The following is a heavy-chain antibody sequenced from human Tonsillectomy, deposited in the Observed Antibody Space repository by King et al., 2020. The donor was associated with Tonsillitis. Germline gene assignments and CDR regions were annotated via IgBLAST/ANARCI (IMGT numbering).Heavy chain of an antibody. CDR2: IYPGASYT. D-gene: IGHD6-19*01. CDR1: GYSFSNYW. J-gene: IGHJ5*02. Sequence: DVQLVESGAEVKMSGASLKISCKASGYSFSNYWISWVRQMPGKGLEWMGIIYPGASYTSYSPSFQGQVTIPPDKSISTAYLQWSSLKASDTAMYYCASVCLGGQWLGKTNWFDLWGKGTLVTVSS. V-gene: IGHV5-51*01. CDR3: ASVCLGGQWLGKTNWFDL.